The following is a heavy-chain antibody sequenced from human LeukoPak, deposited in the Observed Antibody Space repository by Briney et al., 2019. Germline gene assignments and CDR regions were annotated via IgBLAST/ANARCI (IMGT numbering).Heavy chain of an antibody. CDR3: ARAVDLYYYDSSGYLVWYY. D-gene: IGHD3-22*01. V-gene: IGHV3-53*01. Sequence: GGSLRLSCAASGFTVSSNYMSWVRQAPGKGLEWVSVIYSGGSTYYADSVKGRFTISRDNSKNTLYLQTNSLRAEDTAVYYCARAVDLYYYDSSGYLVWYYWGQGTLVTVSS. CDR2: IYSGGST. J-gene: IGHJ4*02. CDR1: GFTVSSNY.